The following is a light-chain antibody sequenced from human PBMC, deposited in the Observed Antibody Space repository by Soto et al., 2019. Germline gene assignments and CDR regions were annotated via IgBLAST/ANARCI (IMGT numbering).Light chain of an antibody. J-gene: IGKJ4*01. CDR1: RSVLYSSNNKNY. Sequence: DNVMTKSPASMCVSLCERATINCKCSRSVLYSSNNKNYLVWYQQKPGQPPKLLIYWASTRESGVPDRFSGSGSGTDFTLTIISLQAEDVAVYYCQQDYSTPLTFGGGTKVDIK. CDR2: WAS. V-gene: IGKV4-1*01. CDR3: QQDYSTPLT.